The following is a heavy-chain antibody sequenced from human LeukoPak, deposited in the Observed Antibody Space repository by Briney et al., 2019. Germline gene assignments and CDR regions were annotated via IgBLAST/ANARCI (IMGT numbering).Heavy chain of an antibody. CDR3: ARERGGSYDSDY. V-gene: IGHV1-69*13. J-gene: IGHJ4*02. CDR2: IIPIFGTA. Sequence: SVKVSCKASGGTFSSYAISWVRQAPGQGLEWMGGIIPIFGTANYAQKFQGRDTITADESTSTAYMELSSLRSEDTAVYYCARERGGSYDSDYWGQGTLVTVSS. CDR1: GGTFSSYA. D-gene: IGHD1-26*01.